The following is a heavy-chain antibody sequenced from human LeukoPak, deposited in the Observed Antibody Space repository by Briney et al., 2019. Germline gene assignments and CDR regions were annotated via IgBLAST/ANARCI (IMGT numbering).Heavy chain of an antibody. V-gene: IGHV4-39*01. Sequence: PSETLSLTCTVSGGSISSSSYYWGWIRQPPGKGLEWIGSIYYSGSTYYNPSLQSRVTISVDTSKNQFSLRLSSVTAADTAVYYCARRSWNYENWLDPWGQGTLVTVSS. J-gene: IGHJ5*02. CDR3: ARRSWNYENWLDP. CDR1: GGSISSSSYY. CDR2: IYYSGST. D-gene: IGHD1-7*01.